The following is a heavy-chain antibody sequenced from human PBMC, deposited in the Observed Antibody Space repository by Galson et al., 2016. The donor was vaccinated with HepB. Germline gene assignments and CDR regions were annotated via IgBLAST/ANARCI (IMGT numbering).Heavy chain of an antibody. Sequence: SLRLSCAASGFTFSSLTMSWVRQAPGKGLEWVSDISGWGGSTSYADSVRGRLTISRDNSKNSVFLEMNSLRVEDTAIYYCVKFLRRAPPYYFDYWGQGIMVTVSS. J-gene: IGHJ4*02. V-gene: IGHV3-23*01. CDR2: ISGWGGST. CDR3: VKFLRRAPPYYFDY. CDR1: GFTFSSLT. D-gene: IGHD3-10*01.